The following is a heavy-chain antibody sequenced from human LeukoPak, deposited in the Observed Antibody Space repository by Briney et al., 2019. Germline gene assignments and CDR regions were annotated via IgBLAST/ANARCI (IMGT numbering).Heavy chain of an antibody. V-gene: IGHV1-45*02. J-gene: IGHJ3*02. CDR1: GYTFTYRY. D-gene: IGHD1-26*01. CDR2: ITPFNGNT. Sequence: SVKVSCKASGYTFTYRYLHWVRQAPGQALEWMGWITPFNGNTNYAQKFQDRVTITRDRSMSTAYMELSSLRSEDTAMYYCARSGVGVGSYGAFDIWGQGTMVTVSS. CDR3: ARSGVGVGSYGAFDI.